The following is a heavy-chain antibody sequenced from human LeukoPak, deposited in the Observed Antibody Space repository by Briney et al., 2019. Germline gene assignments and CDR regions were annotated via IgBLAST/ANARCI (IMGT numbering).Heavy chain of an antibody. J-gene: IGHJ1*01. D-gene: IGHD1-14*01. Sequence: ASVKVSCKASGYTFTDFGFIWVRQAPGQGLQWMGWVSTYNGDTDYAKKFQDRVTMTTESSTQTTFMELRNLRSDDTAVYYCARAESMALYFLYWGQGTLVSVSS. CDR3: ARAESMALYFLY. CDR1: GYTFTDFG. V-gene: IGHV1-18*01. CDR2: VSTYNGDT.